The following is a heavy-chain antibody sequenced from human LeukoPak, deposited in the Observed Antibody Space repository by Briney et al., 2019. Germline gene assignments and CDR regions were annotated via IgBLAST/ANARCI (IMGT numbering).Heavy chain of an antibody. Sequence: GGSLRLSCAGSGFTFSDYYMSWIRQAPGKGLEWVSYISSSGRTIYYADSVKGRFTISSDNAKNSLYLQMNSLRAEDTAVYYCARADCSSSSCYELDYWGQGTLVTVSS. J-gene: IGHJ4*02. CDR3: ARADCSSSSCYELDY. CDR1: GFTFSDYY. D-gene: IGHD2-2*01. CDR2: ISSSGRTI. V-gene: IGHV3-11*04.